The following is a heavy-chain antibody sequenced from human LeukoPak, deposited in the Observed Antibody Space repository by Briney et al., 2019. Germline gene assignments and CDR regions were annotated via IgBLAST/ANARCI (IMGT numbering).Heavy chain of an antibody. CDR3: ARDYGDVLGTFDI. CDR1: GGSISSSSYY. J-gene: IGHJ3*02. CDR2: IYYSGST. V-gene: IGHV4-39*07. Sequence: SETLSLTCTVSGGSISSSSYYWGWIRQPPGKGLEWIGSIYYSGSTYYNPSLKSRVTISVDTSKNQFSLKLSSVTAADTAVYYCARDYGDVLGTFDIWGQGTMVTVSS. D-gene: IGHD4-17*01.